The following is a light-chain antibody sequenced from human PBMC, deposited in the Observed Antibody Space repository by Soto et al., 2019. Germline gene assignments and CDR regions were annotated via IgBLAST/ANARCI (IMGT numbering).Light chain of an antibody. Sequence: SALTPPASVPGSPGQSMTISCTGTISDVGGYNYVSWYQQHPGKAPKLMIYEVSNRPSGVSNRFSGSKSGSTASLTISGLQAEDEADYYCSSYTSSSTYVSGTGTKVTAL. J-gene: IGLJ1*01. V-gene: IGLV2-14*01. CDR3: SSYTSSSTYV. CDR1: ISDVGGYNY. CDR2: EVS.